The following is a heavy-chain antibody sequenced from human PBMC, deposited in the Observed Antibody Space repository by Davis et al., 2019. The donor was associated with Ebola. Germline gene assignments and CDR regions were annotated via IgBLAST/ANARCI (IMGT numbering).Heavy chain of an antibody. CDR1: GFTFSHSW. CDR2: IKEDGSDK. V-gene: IGHV3-7*03. J-gene: IGHJ4*02. CDR3: AKDLDKSYDSSGYYPFDE. Sequence: PGGSLRLSCVASGFTFSHSWMNWVRQVPGKGLEWVANIKEDGSDKNYVDSVKGRFTISRDNAKNSLYLQMDSLRVDDTAVYYCAKDLDKSYDSSGYYPFDEWGQGTLVTVSS. D-gene: IGHD3-22*01.